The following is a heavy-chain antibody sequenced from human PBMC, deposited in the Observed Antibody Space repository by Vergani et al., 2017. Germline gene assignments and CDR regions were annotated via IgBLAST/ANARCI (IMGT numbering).Heavy chain of an antibody. V-gene: IGHV1-18*01. CDR3: ARDPQTTWDYYYGMDV. D-gene: IGHD2/OR15-2a*01. Sequence: QVQLVQSGAEVKKPGSSVKVSCKASGATFRSNTISWERQAPGQGLEWMGWISAYNGNTNYAQKLQGRVTMTTDTSTSTAYMELRSLRSDDTAVYYCARDPQTTWDYYYGMDVWGQGTTVTVSS. CDR2: ISAYNGNT. J-gene: IGHJ6*02. CDR1: GATFRSNT.